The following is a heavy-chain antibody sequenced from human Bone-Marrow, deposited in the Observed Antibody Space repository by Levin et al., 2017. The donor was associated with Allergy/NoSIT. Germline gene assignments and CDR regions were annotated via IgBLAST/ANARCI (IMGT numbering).Heavy chain of an antibody. CDR1: GYSIAGGYY. V-gene: IGHV4-38-2*01. CDR2: IYHSGST. Sequence: SETLTLTCVVSGYSIAGGYYWGWIRQPPGKGLEWIGSIYHSGSTYYSPSLRSRVTMSVDTSKNQFSLNLSSVTAADTAVYYCARTILVAGTSYYYYGMDVWGQGTTVTVSS. J-gene: IGHJ6*02. CDR3: ARTILVAGTSYYYYGMDV. D-gene: IGHD6-19*01.